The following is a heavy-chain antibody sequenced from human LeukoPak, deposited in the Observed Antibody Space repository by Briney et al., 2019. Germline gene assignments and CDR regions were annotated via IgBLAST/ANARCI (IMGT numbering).Heavy chain of an antibody. CDR1: GFTVSSNY. D-gene: IGHD6-13*01. Sequence: NPGGSLRLSCAASGFTVSSNYMSWVRQAPGKGLEWVSSISSSSSYIYYADSVKGRFTISRDNAKNSLYLQMKSLRAEDTAVYYCARDRESSSWFDYWGQGTLVTVSS. J-gene: IGHJ4*02. CDR2: ISSSSSYI. V-gene: IGHV3-21*01. CDR3: ARDRESSSWFDY.